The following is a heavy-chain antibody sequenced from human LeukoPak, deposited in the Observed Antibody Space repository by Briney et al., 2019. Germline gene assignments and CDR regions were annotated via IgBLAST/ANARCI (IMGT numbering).Heavy chain of an antibody. CDR1: GYTFTSYD. D-gene: IGHD5-12*01. J-gene: IGHJ4*02. V-gene: IGHV1-8*03. CDR2: MNPSSGST. Sequence: GASVEVSCKASGYTFTSYDINWVRQATGQGLEWMGWMNPSSGSTGYAQKFQGRVTITRNTSISTAYMELSGLRSEDTAVYYCARGRSTGYPYYFEYWGQGTLVTVSS. CDR3: ARGRSTGYPYYFEY.